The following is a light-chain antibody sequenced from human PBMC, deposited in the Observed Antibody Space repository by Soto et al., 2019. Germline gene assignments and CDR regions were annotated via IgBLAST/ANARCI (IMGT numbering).Light chain of an antibody. Sequence: DIQMTQSPSSVSASVGDRVTITCRATQGISSWLAWYQQKPGKAPKLLIYAASSLQSGVPSRFSGSGSGTEFTLTISSLQPDDFGTYYCQEYNSYTGTFGPGTKVDIK. CDR1: QGISSW. CDR2: AAS. V-gene: IGKV1D-16*01. J-gene: IGKJ1*01. CDR3: QEYNSYTGT.